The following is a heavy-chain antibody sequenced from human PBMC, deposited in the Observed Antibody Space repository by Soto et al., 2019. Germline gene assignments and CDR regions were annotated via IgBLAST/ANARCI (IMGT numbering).Heavy chain of an antibody. CDR2: INPSGGST. Sequence: ASVKVSCKASGYRFTTYQMHWVRQAPGQGLEWMGTINPSGGSTSYAQRFQGRVTMTWDTSTSTVYMQLSSLRSEDTALYYCARGDSNGWYFDYWGQGTLVTVSS. CDR3: ARGDSNGWYFDY. J-gene: IGHJ4*02. D-gene: IGHD6-19*01. V-gene: IGHV1-46*01. CDR1: GYRFTTYQ.